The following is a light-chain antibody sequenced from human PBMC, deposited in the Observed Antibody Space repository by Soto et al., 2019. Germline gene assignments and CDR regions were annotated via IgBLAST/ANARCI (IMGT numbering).Light chain of an antibody. V-gene: IGLV2-14*01. CDR1: SSDGGGYNY. Sequence: QSALTQPASVSGSPGQSITISCTGTSSDGGGYNYVSWYQQHPGRAPKLIIYEVSNRPSGVSNRFSGSKFGNTASLAISGFQAEDEADYYCSAYTTGNNLVVFGGGTTINVL. J-gene: IGLJ2*01. CDR2: EVS. CDR3: SAYTTGNNLVV.